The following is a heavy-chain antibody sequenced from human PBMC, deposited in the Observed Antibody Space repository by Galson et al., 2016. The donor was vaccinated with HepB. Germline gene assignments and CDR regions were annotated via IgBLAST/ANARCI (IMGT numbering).Heavy chain of an antibody. V-gene: IGHV1-18*04. CDR3: AKFVSNFWSGYSPYYGMDV. CDR2: ISTYNINT. CDR1: RYNFTSYG. D-gene: IGHD3-3*01. Sequence: SVKVSCKASRYNFTSYGISWVRQAPGQGLEWMGWISTYNINTNYAQKLQGRVTMTTDTSTSTAYMELRSLRADDTAVYYCAKFVSNFWSGYSPYYGMDVWGQGTTVTVSS. J-gene: IGHJ6*02.